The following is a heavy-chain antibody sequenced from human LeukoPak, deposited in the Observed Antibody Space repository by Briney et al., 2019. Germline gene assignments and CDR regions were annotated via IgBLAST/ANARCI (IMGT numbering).Heavy chain of an antibody. J-gene: IGHJ3*02. Sequence: AGGSLRLSCAASGFTFSSYAMHWVRQAPGKGLEWAAVISYDGSNKYYADSVKGRFTISRDNSKNTLYLQMNSLRAEDTAVYYCARDMVVTGSDAFDIWGQGTMVTVSS. V-gene: IGHV3-30-3*01. CDR1: GFTFSSYA. CDR2: ISYDGSNK. D-gene: IGHD2-21*02. CDR3: ARDMVVTGSDAFDI.